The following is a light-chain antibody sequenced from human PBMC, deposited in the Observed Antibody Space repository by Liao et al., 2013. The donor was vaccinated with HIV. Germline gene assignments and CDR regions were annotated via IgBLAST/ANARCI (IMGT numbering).Light chain of an antibody. V-gene: IGLV3-1*01. CDR1: KLGDGY. J-gene: IGLJ1*01. CDR3: QAWDTNTAGV. Sequence: SYELTQSPSVSVSPGQTASITCSGDKLGDGYVSWYQQKPGQSPVLVIYQDNKRPSGIPERFSGSNSGNTATLTISGTQALDEADYYCQAWDTNTAGVFGVGTKVTV. CDR2: QDN.